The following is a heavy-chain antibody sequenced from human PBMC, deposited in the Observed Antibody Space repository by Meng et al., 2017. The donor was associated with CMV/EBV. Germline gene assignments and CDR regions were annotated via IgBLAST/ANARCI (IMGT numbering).Heavy chain of an antibody. V-gene: IGHV3-20*01. CDR2: INWNGGST. J-gene: IGHJ3*02. Sequence: GESLKISCAASGFTFDDYGMSWVRQARGKGLEWVSGINWNGGSTGYADSVKGRFTISRDNAKNSLYLQMNSLRAEDTALYHCARDSVPAATVALKVGAFDIWGQGTMVTVSS. D-gene: IGHD2-2*01. CDR1: GFTFDDYG. CDR3: ARDSVPAATVALKVGAFDI.